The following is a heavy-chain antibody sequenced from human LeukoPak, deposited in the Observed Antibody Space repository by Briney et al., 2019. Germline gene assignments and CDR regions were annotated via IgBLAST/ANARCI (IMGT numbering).Heavy chain of an antibody. D-gene: IGHD6-13*01. Sequence: SETLSLTCTVSGGSISSNSYYWSWIRQPAGKGLEWIGRIYSTGSTNYNPSLKSRVTMSVDTSKNQFSLRLRSVTAADTAVYYCARQIASAGTAGFDFWGQGALVTVSS. CDR3: ARQIASAGTAGFDF. V-gene: IGHV4-61*02. CDR1: GGSISSNSYY. J-gene: IGHJ4*02. CDR2: IYSTGST.